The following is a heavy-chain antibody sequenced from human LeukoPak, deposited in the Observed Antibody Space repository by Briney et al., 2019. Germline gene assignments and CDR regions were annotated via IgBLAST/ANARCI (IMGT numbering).Heavy chain of an antibody. CDR3: ATYSTGFDI. CDR2: INHRGST. V-gene: IGHV4-34*01. CDR1: GGSFSDYY. D-gene: IGHD6-19*01. Sequence: SETLSLTCAVYGGSFSDYYWTWIRQPPGKGVEWIGEINHRGSTHYNQSLKSRVTISVDTSKKQFSLKLSSVTAADTAVYYCATYSTGFDIWGQGTVVTVSS. J-gene: IGHJ3*02.